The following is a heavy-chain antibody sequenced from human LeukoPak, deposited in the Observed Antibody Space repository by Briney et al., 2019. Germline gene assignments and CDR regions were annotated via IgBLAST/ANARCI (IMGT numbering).Heavy chain of an antibody. CDR3: AKSSSGWYNWIDP. CDR2: ISGGGGTT. J-gene: IGHJ5*02. V-gene: IGHV3-23*01. Sequence: HPGRSLRLSCAASGFTFSSYGMHWVRQAPGKGLDWVSAISGGGGTTYYADSVKGRFTISRDNSKNTLYLQMNSLRGEDTAVYYCAKSSSGWYNWIDPWGQGTLVTVPS. CDR1: GFTFSSYG. D-gene: IGHD6-19*01.